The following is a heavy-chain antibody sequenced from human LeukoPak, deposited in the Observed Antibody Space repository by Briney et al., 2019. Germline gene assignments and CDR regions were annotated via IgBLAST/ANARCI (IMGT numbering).Heavy chain of an antibody. J-gene: IGHJ6*02. CDR1: GGSITIYS. V-gene: IGHV4-59*08. CDR3: ARQSGYSGYDYYYYYGMDV. Sequence: PESLSLTCTLSGGSITIYSWSWIRQPPGKGLEWVGYIFYIGSTNYNRSVKNRVTIFVDTSNNHFSLKLSSVTAADTAVYYCARQSGYSGYDYYYYYGMDVWGQGTTVTVSS. D-gene: IGHD5-12*01. CDR2: IFYIGST.